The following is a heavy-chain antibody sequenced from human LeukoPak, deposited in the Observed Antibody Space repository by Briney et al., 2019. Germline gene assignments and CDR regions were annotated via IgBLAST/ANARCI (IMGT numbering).Heavy chain of an antibody. Sequence: GGSLRLSCAASGFTFSSYAMSWVRQAPGKGLEWVSAISGSGGSTYYADSVKGRFTITRDNTKNTLSLQMNSLRAEDTAIYYCAKDGGYTYGFEWYFDYWGQGTLVTVSS. CDR1: GFTFSSYA. J-gene: IGHJ4*02. D-gene: IGHD5-18*01. CDR2: ISGSGGST. CDR3: AKDGGYTYGFEWYFDY. V-gene: IGHV3-23*01.